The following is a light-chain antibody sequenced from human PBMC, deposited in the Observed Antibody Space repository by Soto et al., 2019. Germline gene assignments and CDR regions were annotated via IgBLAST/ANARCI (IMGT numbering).Light chain of an antibody. CDR3: LHQNSYLALS. V-gene: IGKV1-17*01. Sequence: DSQMTQSPSSLSASVGDRVTIPCRASQSIRNDLGWYQQKSGKAPRRLIYAASTLQTGVPSRFSGSGSGREFTLTISGLQPEDFATYYCLHQNSYLALSFGGGTKVE. J-gene: IGKJ4*01. CDR2: AAS. CDR1: QSIRND.